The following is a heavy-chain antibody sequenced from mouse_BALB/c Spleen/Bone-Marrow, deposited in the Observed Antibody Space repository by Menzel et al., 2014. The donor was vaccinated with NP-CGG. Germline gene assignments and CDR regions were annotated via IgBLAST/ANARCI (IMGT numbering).Heavy chain of an antibody. CDR2: IRSKSNNYAT. D-gene: IGHD2-4*01. Sequence: EVKVVESGGGLVQPKGSLKLSCAASGFTFNMYALHWVRAAPGKGLEWVARIRSKSNNYATYYADSVKDRFTISRDDSQTMRYLQMNNLKTEDTAMYYYVRAISYDFYYAMDYWGQGTSVTVAS. J-gene: IGHJ4*01. CDR3: VRAISYDFYYAMDY. CDR1: GFTFNMYA. V-gene: IGHV10-1*02.